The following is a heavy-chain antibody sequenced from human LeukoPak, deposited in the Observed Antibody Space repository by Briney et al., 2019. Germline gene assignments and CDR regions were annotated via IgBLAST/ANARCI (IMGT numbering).Heavy chain of an antibody. J-gene: IGHJ3*02. CDR3: ARGGSYDFWSGLKVYAFDI. Sequence: PGGSLRLSCAASRFTFSRYWMHWVRQAPGKGLVWVSRINSDGSSTTYADSVKGRFTISRDNAKNSLYLQMNSLRAEDTAVYYCARGGSYDFWSGLKVYAFDIWGQGTMVTISS. D-gene: IGHD3-3*01. CDR2: INSDGSST. CDR1: RFTFSRYW. V-gene: IGHV3-74*01.